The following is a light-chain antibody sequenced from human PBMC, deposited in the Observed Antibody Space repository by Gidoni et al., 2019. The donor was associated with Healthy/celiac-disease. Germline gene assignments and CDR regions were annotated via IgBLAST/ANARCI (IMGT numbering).Light chain of an antibody. J-gene: IGKJ2*01. V-gene: IGKV3-11*01. CDR1: QSVSSY. Sequence: EIVLTQSPATLSLSPGERVTLSCRASQSVSSYLAWYQQKPGQAPRLLIYDASNRATGIPARFSGSGSGTDFTLTISSLEPEDFAVYYCQQRSNWPYTFXQXTKLEIK. CDR2: DAS. CDR3: QQRSNWPYT.